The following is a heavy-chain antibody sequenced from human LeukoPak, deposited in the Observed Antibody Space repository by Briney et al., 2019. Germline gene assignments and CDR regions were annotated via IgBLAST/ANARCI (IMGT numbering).Heavy chain of an antibody. CDR2: INAGNGNT. D-gene: IGHD2-15*01. CDR1: GYTFTGYA. J-gene: IGHJ4*02. Sequence: ASVKVSCKASGYTFTGYAMHWVRQAPGQRREWMGRINAGNGNTKYSQNFQGGVTITRDTSASTAYMELSSLRSEDTAVYYCARVTCSGGSCYSSFDYWGQGTLVTVSS. CDR3: ARVTCSGGSCYSSFDY. V-gene: IGHV1-3*01.